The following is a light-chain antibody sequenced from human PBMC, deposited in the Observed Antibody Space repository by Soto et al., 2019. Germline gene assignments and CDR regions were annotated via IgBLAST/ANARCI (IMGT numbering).Light chain of an antibody. CDR1: QRISSNS. CDR3: QQRGGSPPTWT. V-gene: IGKV3-20*01. CDR2: DAS. J-gene: IGKJ1*01. Sequence: EIVLTQSPGTLSLSPLERAPLXCRASQRISSNSLAWYQQKPGQAPRLLIYDASNRATGIPDRFSGSGSGTDFTLTISRLEPEDFAVYYCQQRGGSPPTWTFGQGTKVDNK.